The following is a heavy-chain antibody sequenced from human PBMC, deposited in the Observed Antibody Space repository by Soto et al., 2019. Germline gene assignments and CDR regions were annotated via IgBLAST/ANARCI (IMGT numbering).Heavy chain of an antibody. CDR2: INSDGSTT. Sequence: EVQLVESGGGLVQPGGSLRLSCAASGFTFSRYWMHWVRQVAGKGLVWVSRINSDGSTTSYADSVKGRFTISRDNAKNTLYLQMNSLRADDTAMYYCARHSYTSGWDYFDCWGQGTLATVSS. CDR1: GFTFSRYW. J-gene: IGHJ4*02. CDR3: ARHSYTSGWDYFDC. D-gene: IGHD6-19*01. V-gene: IGHV3-74*01.